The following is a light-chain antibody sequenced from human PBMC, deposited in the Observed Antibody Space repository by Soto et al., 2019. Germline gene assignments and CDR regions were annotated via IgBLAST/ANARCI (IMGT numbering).Light chain of an antibody. J-gene: IGKJ5*01. V-gene: IGKV1-39*01. CDR3: QQSYKMPS. Sequence: EIPLTQSPSSLAASVGGRLTLTCRASRNVSIYLNWYQHKPGKGPTLLIHATSNLQIGVPSRFSGSGSGTEFTLTISSLEPEDFGTYYCQQSYKMPSFGQGTRLVIK. CDR1: RNVSIY. CDR2: ATS.